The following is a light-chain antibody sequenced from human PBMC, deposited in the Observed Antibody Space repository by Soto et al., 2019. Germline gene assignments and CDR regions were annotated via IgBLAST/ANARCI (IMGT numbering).Light chain of an antibody. V-gene: IGKV3-15*01. CDR2: GAS. CDR3: QQYNNWHPLT. Sequence: EILLTQSPGTLSLSPGERATLSCRASQSVSSSNLAWYQQKPGQAPRLLIYGASTRATGIPARFSGSGSGTEFTLTISSLQYEDFAVYYCQQYNNWHPLTFGQGTKVDIK. CDR1: QSVSSSN. J-gene: IGKJ1*01.